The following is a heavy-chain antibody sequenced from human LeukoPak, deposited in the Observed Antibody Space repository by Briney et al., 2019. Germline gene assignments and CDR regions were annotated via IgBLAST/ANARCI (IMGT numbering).Heavy chain of an antibody. CDR2: IYYSGGT. CDR3: ARGDATYYYDSSGSFGL. CDR1: GGSISSYY. D-gene: IGHD3-22*01. V-gene: IGHV4-59*08. J-gene: IGHJ5*02. Sequence: SEILSLICTVSGGSISSYYWSWIRQPPGKGLEWIGYIYYSGGTNYNPSLKSRVTISVDTSKNQFSLKLSSVTAADTAVYYCARGDATYYYDSSGSFGLWGQGTLVTVSS.